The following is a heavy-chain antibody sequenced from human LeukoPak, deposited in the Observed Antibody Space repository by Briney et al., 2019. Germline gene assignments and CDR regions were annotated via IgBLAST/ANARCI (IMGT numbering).Heavy chain of an antibody. CDR1: GFTFSSYG. Sequence: PGGSLRLSCAASGFTFSSYGMHWVRQAPGKGLEWVAAISDDERNKFFADSVKGRFSISRDNSKNILFLQMNSLRAEDTAVYYCARDGDDEPNAFDIWGQGTMVTVSS. J-gene: IGHJ3*02. CDR3: ARDGDDEPNAFDI. D-gene: IGHD7-27*01. CDR2: ISDDERNK. V-gene: IGHV3-30*03.